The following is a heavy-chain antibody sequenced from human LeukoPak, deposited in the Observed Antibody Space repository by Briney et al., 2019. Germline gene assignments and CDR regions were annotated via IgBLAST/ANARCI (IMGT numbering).Heavy chain of an antibody. J-gene: IGHJ4*02. CDR3: AKDRDPMRYYFDY. CDR2: ISGSGGST. CDR1: GFTISSYA. V-gene: IGHV3-23*01. D-gene: IGHD3-10*01. Sequence: QPGASLRLSCAASGFTISSYAMSWVRQAPGKGLEWVSAISGSGGSTYYADSVKGRFTISRDNSKNTLYLQMNSLRAEDTAVYYCAKDRDPMRYYFDYWGQGTLVTVSS.